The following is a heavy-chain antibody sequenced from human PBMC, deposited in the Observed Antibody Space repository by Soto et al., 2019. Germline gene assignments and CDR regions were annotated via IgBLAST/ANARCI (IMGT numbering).Heavy chain of an antibody. J-gene: IGHJ4*02. D-gene: IGHD1-26*01. CDR1: GGSISSSSYY. CDR2: IYYSGST. V-gene: IGHV4-39*01. Sequence: QLQLQESGPGLVKPSETLSLTCTVSGGSISSSSYYWGWIRQSPGKGLELIGNIYYSGSTYYNPSLKSRGTISVETSKNQFSLKLSSVTAADTAVYYCARRGGSSPFDYGGQGTLIAVSS. CDR3: ARRGGSSPFDY.